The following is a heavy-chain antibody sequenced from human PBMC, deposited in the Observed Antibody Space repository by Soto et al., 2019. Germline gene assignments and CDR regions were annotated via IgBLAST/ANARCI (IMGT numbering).Heavy chain of an antibody. CDR1: GFTFNNYG. V-gene: IGHV3-30*18. CDR3: AKDQGIAASHGID. Sequence: QVQLVESGGGVVQPGRSLRLSCAASGFTFNNYGMHWVRQAPGKGLEWVAVISNDGSDKYYADSVKGRLTISRDNPKDTLYLQMNSLRAEDTAVYYCAKDQGIAASHGIDWGQGTMVTVSS. CDR2: ISNDGSDK. J-gene: IGHJ3*01. D-gene: IGHD6-13*01.